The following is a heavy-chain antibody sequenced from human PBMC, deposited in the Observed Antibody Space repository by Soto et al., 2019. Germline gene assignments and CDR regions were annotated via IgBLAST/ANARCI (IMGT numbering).Heavy chain of an antibody. CDR2: IYHSGST. J-gene: IGHJ4*02. CDR3: ARGEVVALGY. D-gene: IGHD2-15*01. Sequence: HLQLQESGSGLVKPSQTLSLTCAVSGGSISSGGYSWSWIRQPPGKGLEWIGYIYHSGSTYYNPSLKSRVTILVDRSKNQFSLKLSSVTAADTAVYYCARGEVVALGYWGQGTLVTVSS. CDR1: GGSISSGGYS. V-gene: IGHV4-30-2*01.